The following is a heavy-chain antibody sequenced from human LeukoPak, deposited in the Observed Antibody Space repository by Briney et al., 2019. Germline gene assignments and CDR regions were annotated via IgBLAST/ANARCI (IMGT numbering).Heavy chain of an antibody. V-gene: IGHV3-30*02. CDR2: IRYDGSNK. CDR1: GFTFSSYG. J-gene: IGHJ4*02. Sequence: GGSLRLSCAASGFTFSSYGMHWVRQAPGKGLEWVAFIRYDGSNKNYADSVKGRFTISRDNSMNTLYLQMNSLRAEDTAVYYCAKDHGTGFYFDYWGQGTLVTVSS. CDR3: AKDHGTGFYFDY.